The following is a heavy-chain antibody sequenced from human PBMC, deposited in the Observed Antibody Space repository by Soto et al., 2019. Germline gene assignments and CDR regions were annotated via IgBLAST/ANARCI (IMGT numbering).Heavy chain of an antibody. CDR1: GFTFNIDG. J-gene: IGHJ4*02. CDR3: AKDGGTGKYYDY. V-gene: IGHV3-30*18. CDR2: IAYDGSNR. Sequence: QVQLVESGGGVVQPGRSLRLSCAASGFTFNIDGMHWVRQAPGKGLEWVSVIAYDGSNRYYADSVKGRFTISRDNSKNTLYLQMNSLRAEDTAVYYCAKDGGTGKYYDYWGQGTLVTVSS. D-gene: IGHD2-8*02.